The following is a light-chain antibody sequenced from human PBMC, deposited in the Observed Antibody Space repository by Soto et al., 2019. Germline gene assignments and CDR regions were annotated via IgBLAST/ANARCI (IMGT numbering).Light chain of an antibody. V-gene: IGKV3-20*01. CDR2: DAS. CDR3: QQYGSSPPWT. Sequence: EIVLTQSPGILSLSPGERATLSCRASQSVASNYLAWYQQKPGQAPRLLIYDASSRATGTPDRFSGSGSGTDFTLTISRLEPEDFALYYCQQYGSSPPWTFGQGTKVDIK. J-gene: IGKJ1*01. CDR1: QSVASNY.